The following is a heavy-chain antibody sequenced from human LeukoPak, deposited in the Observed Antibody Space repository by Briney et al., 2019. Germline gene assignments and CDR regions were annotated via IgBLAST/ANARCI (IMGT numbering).Heavy chain of an antibody. V-gene: IGHV4-39*01. CDR3: ARSITEYDFWSGYLYYFDY. CDR2: IYYSGST. D-gene: IGHD3-3*01. CDR1: GGSISSSSYY. Sequence: SETLSLTCTVSGGSISSSSYYWGWIRQPPGKGLEWIGSIYYSGSTYYNPSLKSRVTISVGTSKNQFSLKLSSVTAADTAVYYCARSITEYDFWSGYLYYFDYWGQGTLVTVSS. J-gene: IGHJ4*02.